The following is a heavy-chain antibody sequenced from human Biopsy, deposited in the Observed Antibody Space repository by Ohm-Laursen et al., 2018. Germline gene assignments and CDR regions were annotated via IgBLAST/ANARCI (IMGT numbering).Heavy chain of an antibody. D-gene: IGHD3-16*01. CDR2: IYYSGST. V-gene: IGHV4-59*08. Sequence: SDTLSLTCTVSGGSTSSYYWSWIRQPPGKGLEWIGNIYYSGSTSYNPSLKSRVTISADTSKNQLSLTLSSLTAADTAVYFCAKQWSYYESFTQHYRGDFDYWGQGTLVIVSS. CDR3: AKQWSYYESFTQHYRGDFDY. CDR1: GGSTSSYY. J-gene: IGHJ4*02.